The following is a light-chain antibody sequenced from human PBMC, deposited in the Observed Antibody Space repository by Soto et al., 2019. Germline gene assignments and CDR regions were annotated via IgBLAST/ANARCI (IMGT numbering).Light chain of an antibody. CDR3: QQSYSTPIT. CDR1: QSLLHSNGYNY. CDR2: LGS. V-gene: IGKV2-28*01. Sequence: DIVMTQSPLSLPVTPGEPASISCRSSQSLLHSNGYNYLDCYLQKPGQSPQLLIYLGSNRSSGVPDRFSGSGSGTDFTLTISSLQPEDFATYYCQQSYSTPITFGQGTRLEIK. J-gene: IGKJ5*01.